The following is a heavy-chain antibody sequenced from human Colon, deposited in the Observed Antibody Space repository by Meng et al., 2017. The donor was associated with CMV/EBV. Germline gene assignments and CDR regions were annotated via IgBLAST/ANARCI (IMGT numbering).Heavy chain of an antibody. Sequence: GESLKISCAVSGFTYGNYWMTWVRQAPGKGLDWVSYISSSGTIYYADSVKGRFTISRDNAKNSLYLQMNSLRAEDTAVYFCARDYYDTSGSIWGQGTLVTVSS. CDR1: GFTYGNYW. V-gene: IGHV3-69-1*02. CDR2: ISSSGTI. J-gene: IGHJ4*02. D-gene: IGHD3-22*01. CDR3: ARDYYDTSGSI.